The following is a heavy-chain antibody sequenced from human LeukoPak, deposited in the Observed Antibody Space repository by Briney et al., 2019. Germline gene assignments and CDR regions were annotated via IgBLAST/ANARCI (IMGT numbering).Heavy chain of an antibody. CDR1: GFSFSAYA. V-gene: IGHV3-23*01. D-gene: IGHD3-22*01. J-gene: IGHJ4*02. CDR2: ISSRDDRT. Sequence: GGSLRLSCAASGFSFSAYAMTWVRQAPGKGLEWVSSISSRDDRTYYADSAKGRFTISRDNSKNTLYLQMNSLRAEDTALYYCAKVAYDSYGHYYHDYFDLWGQGTLVTVSS. CDR3: AKVAYDSYGHYYHDYFDL.